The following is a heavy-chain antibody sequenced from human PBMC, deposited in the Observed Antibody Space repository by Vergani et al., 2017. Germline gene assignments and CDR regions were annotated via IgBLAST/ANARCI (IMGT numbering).Heavy chain of an antibody. CDR2: IIPIFGTA. J-gene: IGHJ6*03. CDR3: ARGSRVDLWSGYYFYYYMDV. V-gene: IGHV1-69*01. Sequence: QVQLVQSGAEVKKPGSSVKVSCKASGGTFNTYAITWVRQAPGQGLEWMGGIIPIFGTANYAQKFQGRVTFTADESTSTAYMELSSLRSEDTAVYYCARGSRVDLWSGYYFYYYMDVWGKGTTVTVSS. D-gene: IGHD3-3*01. CDR1: GGTFNTYA.